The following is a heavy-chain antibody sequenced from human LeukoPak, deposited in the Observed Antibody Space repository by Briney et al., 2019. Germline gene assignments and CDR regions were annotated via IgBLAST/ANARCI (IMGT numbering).Heavy chain of an antibody. CDR2: IRYDGSNK. V-gene: IGHV3-30*02. CDR1: GFTFSSYG. CDR3: AKDGDSGSHWDYYMDV. D-gene: IGHD1-26*01. J-gene: IGHJ6*03. Sequence: GGSLRLSCAASGFTFSSYGMHWVRQAPGKGLEWVAFIRYDGSNKYYADSVKGRFTISRDNSKNTLYLQMNSLRAEDTAVYYCAKDGDSGSHWDYYMDVWGKGTTVTVSS.